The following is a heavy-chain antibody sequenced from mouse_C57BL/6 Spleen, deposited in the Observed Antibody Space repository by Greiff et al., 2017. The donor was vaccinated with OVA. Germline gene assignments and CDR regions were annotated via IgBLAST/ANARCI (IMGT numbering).Heavy chain of an antibody. D-gene: IGHD6-1*01. Sequence: EVQLQQSGPGLVKPSQSLSLTCSVTGYSITSGYYWNWIRQFPGNKLEWMGYISYDGSDNYNPSLKNRISITRDTSKNQLFLKLTSVTTEDTATYYCAGHSHLDVWGKGTTLTVSS. CDR3: AGHSHLDV. V-gene: IGHV3-6*01. CDR1: GYSITSGYY. J-gene: IGHJ2*01. CDR2: ISYDGSD.